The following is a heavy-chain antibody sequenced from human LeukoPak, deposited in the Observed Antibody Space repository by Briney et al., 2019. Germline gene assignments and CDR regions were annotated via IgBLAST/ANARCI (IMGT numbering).Heavy chain of an antibody. CDR3: ARVERGATTDY. Sequence: GGSLRLSCAASGFTFSSYAMSWVRQAPGKGLEWVSGINWSGGSTGYTDSVKGRFTISRDNAKNSLYLQMNSLRVEDTAVYYCARVERGATTDYWGQGTLVTVSS. V-gene: IGHV3-20*04. D-gene: IGHD1-26*01. CDR2: INWSGGST. CDR1: GFTFSSYA. J-gene: IGHJ4*02.